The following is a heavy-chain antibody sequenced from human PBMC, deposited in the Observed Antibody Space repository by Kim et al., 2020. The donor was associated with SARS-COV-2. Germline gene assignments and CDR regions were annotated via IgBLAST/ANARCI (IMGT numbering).Heavy chain of an antibody. CDR1: GFTFSDYY. CDR2: ISSSSSYT. V-gene: IGHV3-11*05. CDR3: ARVPYYYDSSGFWPQYYFDY. D-gene: IGHD3-22*01. J-gene: IGHJ4*02. Sequence: GGSLRLSCAASGFTFSDYYMSWIRQAPGKGLEWVSYISSSSSYTNYADSVKGRFTISRDNAKNSLYLQMNSLRAEDTAVYYCARVPYYYDSSGFWPQYYFDYWGQGTLVTVSS.